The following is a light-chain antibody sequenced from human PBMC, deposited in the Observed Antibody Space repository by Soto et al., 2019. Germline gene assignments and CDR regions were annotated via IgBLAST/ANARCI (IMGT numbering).Light chain of an antibody. V-gene: IGKV3-11*01. Sequence: LAHSPATLSLSTGERATLSFRASQSVSSHLAWFRQRPGQAPRLLIYDASNRATGIPARFSGRGSGTDFTLTISSLEPEDFAVYYCQQRSSAITFGQGTRLEI. J-gene: IGKJ5*01. CDR2: DAS. CDR1: QSVSSH. CDR3: QQRSSAIT.